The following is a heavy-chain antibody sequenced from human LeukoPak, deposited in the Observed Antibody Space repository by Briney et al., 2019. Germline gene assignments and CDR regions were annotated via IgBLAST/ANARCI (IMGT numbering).Heavy chain of an antibody. CDR3: AREAFYVSGRSPTYYFDY. V-gene: IGHV3-30*04. CDR1: GFTFRNYL. D-gene: IGHD3-10*01. CDR2: LSDDKKAI. Sequence: AGTLRLSCATSGFTFRNYLIHWVRQAPGKGLEWVAVLSDDKKAILYADSVKGRFTISRDNSKSKLHLQMNTLRLEDTAVYYRAREAFYVSGRSPTYYFDYWGQGTLVTVSS. J-gene: IGHJ4*02.